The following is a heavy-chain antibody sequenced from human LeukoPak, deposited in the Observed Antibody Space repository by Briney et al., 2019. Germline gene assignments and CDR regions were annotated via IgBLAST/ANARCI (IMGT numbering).Heavy chain of an antibody. Sequence: ASVNVSCKASGYAFTVYYMHWVRQAPGQGLEWMGVINPSGDSTTYAQNFQGRVTMTRDTSTSTVYMELRSLRSEDTAIYYCAKLATSDTGETYWGQGTLVTVSS. D-gene: IGHD3-16*01. V-gene: IGHV1-46*01. CDR3: AKLATSDTGETY. CDR2: INPSGDST. CDR1: GYAFTVYY. J-gene: IGHJ4*02.